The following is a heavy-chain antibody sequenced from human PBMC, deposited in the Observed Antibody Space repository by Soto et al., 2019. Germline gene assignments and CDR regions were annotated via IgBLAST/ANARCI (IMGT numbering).Heavy chain of an antibody. CDR2: INPLTGGT. D-gene: IGHD2-21*01. CDR3: ASGINARLVDDYFYMGV. CDR1: GYPFTDYY. J-gene: IGHJ6*03. V-gene: IGHV1-2*04. Sequence: QVQLVQSGAEVRKPGASVKVSCKASGYPFTDYYIQWVRQAPGQGLEWLGWINPLTGGTKFAPKFQHWVTMTMDTSITSAYMEMTRLTSEDTAIYYCASGINARLVDDYFYMGVWGKGTSVSVSS.